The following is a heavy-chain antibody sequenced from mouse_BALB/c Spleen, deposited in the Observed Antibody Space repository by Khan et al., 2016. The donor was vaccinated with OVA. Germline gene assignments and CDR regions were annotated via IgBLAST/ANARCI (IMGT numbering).Heavy chain of an antibody. D-gene: IGHD2-1*01. V-gene: IGHV9-3-1*01. CDR2: INTSTGEA. Sequence: QIQLVQSGPELKKPGETVKISCKASGYTLTNYGMNWVKQAPGKGLKWMGWINTSTGEATYADDLKGRFAFSLETSASTAYLQINNLKNEDTATYCCSRSKGNYGVAYWGQGTLVTVSA. CDR1: GYTLTNYG. J-gene: IGHJ3*01. CDR3: SRSKGNYGVAY.